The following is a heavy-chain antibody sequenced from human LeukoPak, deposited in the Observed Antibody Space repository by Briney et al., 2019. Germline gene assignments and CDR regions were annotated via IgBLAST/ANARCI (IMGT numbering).Heavy chain of an antibody. D-gene: IGHD6-19*01. CDR1: GYPFTSYN. J-gene: IGHJ2*01. V-gene: IGHV1-8*01. CDR2: MSPNSGNA. Sequence: ASVKVSCKASGYPFTSYNINWVRQATGQGLEWMGWMSPNSGNAGYSQKFQGRVTIAADESTSTAYMELSSLRSEDTAVYYCAREGSIAVAGNWYFDLWGRGTLVTVSS. CDR3: AREGSIAVAGNWYFDL.